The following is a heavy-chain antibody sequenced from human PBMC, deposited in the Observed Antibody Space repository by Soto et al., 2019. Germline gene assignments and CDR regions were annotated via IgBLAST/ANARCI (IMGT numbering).Heavy chain of an antibody. V-gene: IGHV4-59*01. Sequence: SETLSLTCTVSGGSISNYYWSWIRQPPGKGLEWIGYIYYSGSTNYNPSLKSRVTISVDTSKNQFSLKLSSVTAADTAVYYCARDNGDGLSNYWGQGTLVTVSS. CDR3: ARDNGDGLSNY. CDR2: IYYSGST. CDR1: GGSISNYY. J-gene: IGHJ4*02.